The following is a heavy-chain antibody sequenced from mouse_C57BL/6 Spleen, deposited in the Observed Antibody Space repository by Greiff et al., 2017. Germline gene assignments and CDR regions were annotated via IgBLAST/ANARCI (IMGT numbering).Heavy chain of an antibody. Sequence: VQLQQPGAELVRPGSSVKLSCKASGYTFTSYWMDWVKQRPGQGLEWIGNIYPSDSETHYNQKFKDKATLTVDKSSSTAYMQLSSLTSEDSAVYYCARQVGSAMDYWGQGTSVTVSS. CDR2: IYPSDSET. V-gene: IGHV1-61*01. CDR1: GYTFTSYW. J-gene: IGHJ4*01. CDR3: ARQVGSAMDY. D-gene: IGHD4-1*01.